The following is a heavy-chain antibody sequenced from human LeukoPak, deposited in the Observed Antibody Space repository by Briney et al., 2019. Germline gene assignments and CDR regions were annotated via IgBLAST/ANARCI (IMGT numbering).Heavy chain of an antibody. J-gene: IGHJ5*02. Sequence: NPSETLSLTCTVSGGSISSSNYYWGWIRQSPGKGLEWIGSISYSGSAYYNPSLKSRVTISVDKSKNQFSLKLSSVTAADTAVYYCAKRTEYGSGSYSYNWFDPWGQGTLVTVSS. V-gene: IGHV4-39*07. CDR2: ISYSGSA. D-gene: IGHD3-10*01. CDR3: AKRTEYGSGSYSYNWFDP. CDR1: GGSISSSNYY.